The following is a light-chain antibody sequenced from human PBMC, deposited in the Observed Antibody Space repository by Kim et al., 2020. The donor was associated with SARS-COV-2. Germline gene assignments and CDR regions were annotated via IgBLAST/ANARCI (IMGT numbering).Light chain of an antibody. CDR3: QQYGSSPT. CDR2: DAS. CDR1: RSISSNS. J-gene: IGKJ1*01. Sequence: LCPGESATLSCQASRSISSNSVASYQQKPGQTPRLLIYDASSRATAIADRFSGSGSGTDFTLTISRLEPEDFAVYYCQQYGSSPTFGQGTKVDIK. V-gene: IGKV3-20*01.